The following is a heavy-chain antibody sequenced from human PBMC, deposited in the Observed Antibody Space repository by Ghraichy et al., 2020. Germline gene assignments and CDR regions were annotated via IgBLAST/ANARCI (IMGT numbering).Heavy chain of an antibody. Sequence: SETLSLTCAVYGGSFSGYYWSWIRQPPGKGLEWIGEINHSGSTNYNPSLKSRVTISVDTSKNQFSLKLSSVTAADTAVYYCARLPLPCGSSTSCYAYYYYGMDVWGQGTTVTVSS. CDR1: GGSFSGYY. J-gene: IGHJ6*02. CDR3: ARLPLPCGSSTSCYAYYYYGMDV. V-gene: IGHV4-34*01. D-gene: IGHD2-2*01. CDR2: INHSGST.